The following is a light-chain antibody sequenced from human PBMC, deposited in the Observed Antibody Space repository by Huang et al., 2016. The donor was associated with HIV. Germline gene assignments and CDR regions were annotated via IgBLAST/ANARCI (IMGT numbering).Light chain of an antibody. J-gene: IGKJ4*01. CDR1: LNIVCS. Sequence: EIVMTQSPVTLSVSPGERATLSCRASLNIVCSLAWYQQKRGQTPRRLIYGASTRATGVPARCSGSGSETEFTLTISSLQSEDFAVYYCQQYYDWPPLTFGGGTEVEIK. CDR2: GAS. CDR3: QQYYDWPPLT. V-gene: IGKV3-15*01.